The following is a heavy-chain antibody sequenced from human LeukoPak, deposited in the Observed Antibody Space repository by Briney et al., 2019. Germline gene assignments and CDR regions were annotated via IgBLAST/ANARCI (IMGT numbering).Heavy chain of an antibody. CDR1: GYTFTSYG. CDR2: ISAYNGNT. Sequence: ASVKVSCKASGYTFTSYGISWVRQAPGQGLEWMGWISAYNGNTNYAQKLQGRVTMTTDTSTSTAYMELRSLRSDDTAVYYCARGRPLTTVGAPFDYWGQGTLVTVSS. CDR3: ARGRPLTTVGAPFDY. J-gene: IGHJ4*02. V-gene: IGHV1-18*01. D-gene: IGHD1-26*01.